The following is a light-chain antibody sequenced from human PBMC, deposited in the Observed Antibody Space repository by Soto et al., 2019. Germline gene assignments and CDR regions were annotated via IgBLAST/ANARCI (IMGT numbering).Light chain of an antibody. V-gene: IGLV2-11*01. Sequence: QSVLTQPRSVSGSPGQSVTISCTGTSSDLGCYNYVSWYQQHPGKAPKVMIYDVSKRPSGVPDRFSGSKSGNTASLTISGLQAEDEADYYCCSYAGSYTYVFGTGTKLTVL. CDR3: CSYAGSYTYV. J-gene: IGLJ1*01. CDR2: DVS. CDR1: SSDLGCYNY.